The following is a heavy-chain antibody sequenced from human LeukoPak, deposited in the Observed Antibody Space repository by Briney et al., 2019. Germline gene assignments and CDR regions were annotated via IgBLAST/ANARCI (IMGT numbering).Heavy chain of an antibody. CDR3: ARGLTMLRGLTHYYYYAMGV. CDR2: INGEGTST. D-gene: IGHD3-10*01. V-gene: IGHV3-74*01. CDR1: GFTFSSHW. Sequence: GGSLRLSCAASGFTFSSHWMHWGRQGPGKGLVWVSRINGEGTSTKYADSVKGRFTISRDNAKNTLYLQMNSLRAEDAAVYYCARGLTMLRGLTHYYYYAMGVWGQGTTVTVSS. J-gene: IGHJ6*02.